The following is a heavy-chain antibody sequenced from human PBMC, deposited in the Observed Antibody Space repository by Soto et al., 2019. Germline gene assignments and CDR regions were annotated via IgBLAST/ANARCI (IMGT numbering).Heavy chain of an antibody. D-gene: IGHD2-2*01. Sequence: SETLSLTCTVSGGSISSGGYYWSWIRQHPGKGLEWIGYIYYSGSTYYNPSLKSRVTISVDTSKNQFSLKLSSVTAADTAVYYCAREHIVVVPAAKPRWFDPWGQGTLVTVSS. CDR2: IYYSGST. V-gene: IGHV4-31*03. J-gene: IGHJ5*02. CDR1: GGSISSGGYY. CDR3: AREHIVVVPAAKPRWFDP.